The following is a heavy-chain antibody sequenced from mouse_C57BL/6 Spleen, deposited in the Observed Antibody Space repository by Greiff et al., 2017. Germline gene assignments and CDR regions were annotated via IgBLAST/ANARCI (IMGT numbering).Heavy chain of an antibody. V-gene: IGHV1-55*01. D-gene: IGHD2-4*01. CDR1: GYTFTSYW. CDR2: IYPGSGST. CDR3: AREDDYQAWFAY. J-gene: IGHJ3*01. Sequence: QVHVKQPGAELVKPGASVKMSCKASGYTFTSYWITWVKQRPGQGLEWIGDIYPGSGSTNYNEKFKSKATLTVDTSSSTAYMQLSSLTSEDSAVYYCAREDDYQAWFAYWGQGTLVTVSA.